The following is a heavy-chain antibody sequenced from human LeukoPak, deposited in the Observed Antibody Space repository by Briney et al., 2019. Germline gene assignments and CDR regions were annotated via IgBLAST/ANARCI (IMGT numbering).Heavy chain of an antibody. V-gene: IGHV3-23*01. J-gene: IGHJ4*02. CDR2: ISSSGRNT. CDR3: TSGPWLFPPFDF. D-gene: IGHD6-19*01. Sequence: GGSLRLSCAGSGLTFDTDAMSWVRQAPGKGLEWVSIISSSGRNTYYADSVKGRFTVYRDNSRNTLYLQMNTLRGDDTAVYYCTSGPWLFPPFDFWGQGTLVTVSS. CDR1: GLTFDTDA.